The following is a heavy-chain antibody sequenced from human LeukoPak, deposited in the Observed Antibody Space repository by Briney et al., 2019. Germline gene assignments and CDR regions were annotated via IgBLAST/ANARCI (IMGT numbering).Heavy chain of an antibody. CDR2: LSGSGAST. CDR1: GFTFSSYA. Sequence: PGGSLRLSCAASGFTFSSYAMSWVRQAPGKGLEWVSALSGSGASTYYADSVKGRFTISRDNSKNTLYLQINSLRAEDTAIYYCAKDQSYGFDYWGQGTLVTVSS. CDR3: AKDQSYGFDY. D-gene: IGHD5-18*01. J-gene: IGHJ4*02. V-gene: IGHV3-23*01.